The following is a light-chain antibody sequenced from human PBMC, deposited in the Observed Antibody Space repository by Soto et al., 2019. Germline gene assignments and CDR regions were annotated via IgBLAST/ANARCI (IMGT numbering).Light chain of an antibody. CDR1: SGHSIYA. V-gene: IGLV4-69*01. J-gene: IGLJ7*01. CDR3: QTWGTGQAV. CDR2: LNSDGSH. Sequence: QPVLTQSPSASASLGASVKLTCTLSSGHSIYAIAWHQQQPEKGPRYLMKLNSDGSHSKGDGIPDRFSGSSSGAERYLTISRLQSEDEADYYSQTWGTGQAVFGGGTQLTVL.